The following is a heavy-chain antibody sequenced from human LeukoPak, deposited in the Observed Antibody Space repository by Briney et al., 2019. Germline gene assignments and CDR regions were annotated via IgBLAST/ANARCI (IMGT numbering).Heavy chain of an antibody. CDR3: ARSVGSERDFDY. CDR2: IYYSGST. J-gene: IGHJ4*02. V-gene: IGHV4-59*01. CDR1: GGSISSYY. D-gene: IGHD1-26*01. Sequence: PSETLSLTCTVSGGSISSYYWSWIRQPPGKGLEWIGYIYYSGSTNYNPSLKSRVTISVDTSKNQFSLKLSSVTAADTAVYYCARSVGSERDFDYWGQGALVTVSS.